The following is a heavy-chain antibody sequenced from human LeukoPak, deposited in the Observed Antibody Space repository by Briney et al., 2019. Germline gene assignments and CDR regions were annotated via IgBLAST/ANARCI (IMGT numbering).Heavy chain of an antibody. V-gene: IGHV1-8*01. J-gene: IGHJ4*02. Sequence: ASVKVSCKASGYTSTSYDINWVRQATGQGLEWMGWMNPNSGNTGYAQKFQGRVTMTRNTSISTAYMELSSLRSEDTAVYYCARGRRVVILNLSSNQLYYFDYWGQGTLVTVSS. CDR2: MNPNSGNT. CDR1: GYTSTSYD. CDR3: ARGRRVVILNLSSNQLYYFDY. D-gene: IGHD3-22*01.